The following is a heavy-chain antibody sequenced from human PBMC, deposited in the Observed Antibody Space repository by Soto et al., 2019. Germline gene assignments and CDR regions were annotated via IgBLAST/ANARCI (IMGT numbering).Heavy chain of an antibody. CDR1: GYSFTSYW. J-gene: IGHJ6*02. CDR2: IYPGDSDT. V-gene: IGHV5-51*01. CDR3: ARTAAAGKYYYGMDV. D-gene: IGHD6-13*01. Sequence: PGESLNISCKGSGYSFTSYWIGWARQMPGKGLEWMGIIYPGDSDTRYSPSFQGQVTISADKSISTAYLQWSSLKASDTAMYYCARTAAAGKYYYGMDVWGQGTTVTVSS.